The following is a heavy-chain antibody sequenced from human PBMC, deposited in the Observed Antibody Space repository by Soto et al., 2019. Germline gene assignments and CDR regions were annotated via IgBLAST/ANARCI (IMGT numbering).Heavy chain of an antibody. J-gene: IGHJ5*02. CDR3: GRGGGELVLVRDWFDP. D-gene: IGHD6-6*01. CDR1: GGTFSSYA. Sequence: QVQLVQSGAEVKKPGSSVKVSCKASGGTFSSYAISWVRQAPGQGLEWMGGIIPIFGTANYAQKFQGRVTITADESTSTAYMEVRSLGSEDTAVYYWGRGGGELVLVRDWFDPWGQGTLVTVSS. V-gene: IGHV1-69*01. CDR2: IIPIFGTA.